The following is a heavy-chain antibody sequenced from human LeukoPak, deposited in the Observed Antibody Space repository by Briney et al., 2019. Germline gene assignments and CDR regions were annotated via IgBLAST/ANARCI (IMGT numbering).Heavy chain of an antibody. CDR1: GGSFSGYY. CDR3: ARGGRKYNWNYEDAFDI. Sequence: TPSETLSLTCAVYGGSFSGYYWSWIRQPPGKGLEWIGEINHSGSINYNPSLKSRVTISVDTSKKQFSLKLSSVTAADTAVYYCARGGRKYNWNYEDAFDIWGQGTMVTVSS. J-gene: IGHJ3*02. CDR2: INHSGSI. V-gene: IGHV4-34*01. D-gene: IGHD1-7*01.